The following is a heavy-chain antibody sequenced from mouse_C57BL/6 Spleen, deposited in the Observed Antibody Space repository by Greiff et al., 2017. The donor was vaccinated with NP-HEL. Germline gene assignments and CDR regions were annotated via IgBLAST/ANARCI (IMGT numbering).Heavy chain of an antibody. D-gene: IGHD2-4*01. CDR1: GYTFTDYY. V-gene: IGHV1-26*01. CDR3: ARGRIYYDYDDYAMDY. CDR2: INPNNGGT. J-gene: IGHJ4*01. Sequence: EVQLQQSGPELVKPGASVKISCKASGYTFTDYYMNWVKQSHGKSLEWIGDINPNNGGTSYNQKFKGKATLTVDKSSSTAYMELRSLTSEDSAVYYCARGRIYYDYDDYAMDYWGQGTSVTVSS.